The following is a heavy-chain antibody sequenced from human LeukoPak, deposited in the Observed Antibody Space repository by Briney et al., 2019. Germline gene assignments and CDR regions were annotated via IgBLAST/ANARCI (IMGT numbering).Heavy chain of an antibody. J-gene: IGHJ5*02. Sequence: GGSLRLSCAASGFTFSDYYMSWIRQAPGKGLEGVSYISSSGSTIYYADSVKGRFTISRDNAKNSLYLQMNSLRAEDTAVYYCARDPGYSSSSSWFDPWGQGTLVTVSS. V-gene: IGHV3-11*01. D-gene: IGHD6-6*01. CDR1: GFTFSDYY. CDR2: ISSSGSTI. CDR3: ARDPGYSSSSSWFDP.